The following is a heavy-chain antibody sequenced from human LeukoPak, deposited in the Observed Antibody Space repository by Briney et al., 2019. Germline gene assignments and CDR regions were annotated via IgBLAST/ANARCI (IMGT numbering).Heavy chain of an antibody. CDR1: GYTFTGYY. V-gene: IGHV1-2*02. D-gene: IGHD3-10*01. CDR3: ARDLLMYYSGSGEST. CDR2: INPHSGGT. J-gene: IGHJ5*02. Sequence: ASVMVSCKASGYTFTGYYIHWLRQAPGQGPEWMGWINPHSGGTNYAQKFQGRVTMTRDTSISTAYMELSSLRSDDTAMYYCARDLLMYYSGSGESTWGQGTQVTVSS.